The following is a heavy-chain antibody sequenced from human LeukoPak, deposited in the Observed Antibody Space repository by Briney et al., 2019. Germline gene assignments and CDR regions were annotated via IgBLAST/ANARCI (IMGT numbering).Heavy chain of an antibody. CDR3: ARRLAAMVREFHYHMHV. J-gene: IGHJ6*03. CDR2: ISGSGGST. CDR1: GFTFSSYS. V-gene: IGHV3-23*01. Sequence: PGGSLRLSCASSGFTFSSYSMSGVSQAPGKGLEWVSAISGSGGSTYYADSVKGRFTISRDNSKNTLYLQMNSVRAEDTAVYYCARRLAAMVREFHYHMHVWGKGTTVTVSS. D-gene: IGHD5-18*01.